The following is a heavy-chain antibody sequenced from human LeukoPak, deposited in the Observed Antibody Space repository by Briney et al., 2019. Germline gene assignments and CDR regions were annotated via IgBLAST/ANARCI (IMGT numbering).Heavy chain of an antibody. D-gene: IGHD1-26*01. CDR3: ATGKREYYPYDY. Sequence: ASVKVSCKVSGYTLTELSMHWVRQAPGKGLEWMGGFDPEDGETIYAQKFQGRVTMTEDTSTDPAYMELSSLRSEDTAVYYCATGKREYYPYDYWGQGTLVTVSS. J-gene: IGHJ4*02. CDR1: GYTLTELS. CDR2: FDPEDGET. V-gene: IGHV1-24*01.